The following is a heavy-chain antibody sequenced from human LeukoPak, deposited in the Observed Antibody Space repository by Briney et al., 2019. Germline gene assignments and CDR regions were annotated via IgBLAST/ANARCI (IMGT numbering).Heavy chain of an antibody. J-gene: IGHJ6*03. Sequence: SETLSLTCTVSNGSVTNSGYYWAWIRQPPGKGLEWLASVYYSGSTNYNPSLKSRVTISVDTSKNQFSLKLSSVTAADTAVYYCAGITGTPYYYMDVWGKGTTVTVSS. D-gene: IGHD1-7*01. CDR2: VYYSGST. CDR1: NGSVTNSGYY. CDR3: AGITGTPYYYMDV. V-gene: IGHV4-39*07.